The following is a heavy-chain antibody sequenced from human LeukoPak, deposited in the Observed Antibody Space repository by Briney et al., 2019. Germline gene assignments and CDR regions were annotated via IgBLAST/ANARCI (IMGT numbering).Heavy chain of an antibody. V-gene: IGHV1-18*01. CDR2: ISAYNGNT. CDR3: ARATTGGVNVPYYYYYMDV. D-gene: IGHD1-1*01. J-gene: IGHJ6*03. Sequence: ASVKVSCKASGYTFTSYGISWVRQAPGQGLEWMGWISAYNGNTNYAQKLQGRVTMTTDTSTSTAYMELRSLRSDDTAVYYCARATTGGVNVPYYYYYMDVWGKGTTVTVSS. CDR1: GYTFTSYG.